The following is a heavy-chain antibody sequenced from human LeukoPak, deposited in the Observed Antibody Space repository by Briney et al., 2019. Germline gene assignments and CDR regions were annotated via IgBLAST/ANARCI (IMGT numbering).Heavy chain of an antibody. Sequence: SGPTLVNPTQTLTLTCTFSGFSLSTRGVGVGSIRQPPGRALEWPALIYWDDDRRYSPSLKSRLTITKDTSKNQVVLTMTNMDPVDTATYFCAHRKNYYDSSVFDNWGQGTLVTVSS. V-gene: IGHV2-5*02. D-gene: IGHD3-22*01. CDR3: AHRKNYYDSSVFDN. CDR2: IYWDDDR. J-gene: IGHJ4*02. CDR1: GFSLSTRGVG.